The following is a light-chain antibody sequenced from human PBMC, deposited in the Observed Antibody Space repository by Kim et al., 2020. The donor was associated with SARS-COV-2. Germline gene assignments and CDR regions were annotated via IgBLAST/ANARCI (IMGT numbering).Light chain of an antibody. CDR3: QQSYSTLIT. Sequence: DIQMTQSPSSLSASIGDRVTITCRASQNIGRYLNWYQQKTGKAPKLLIYAASTLQTGVPPRFSGSGSGTDFTLTISSLQPEDFATYYCQQSYSTLITFGDGTRLEIK. CDR1: QNIGRY. V-gene: IGKV1-39*01. CDR2: AAS. J-gene: IGKJ5*01.